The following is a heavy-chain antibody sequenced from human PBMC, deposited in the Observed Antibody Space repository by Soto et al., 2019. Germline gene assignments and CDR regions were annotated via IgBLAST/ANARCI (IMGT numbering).Heavy chain of an antibody. CDR3: ARESEDLTSNFYY. CDR2: ISGSGGSGRG. J-gene: IGHJ4*02. CDR1: GFSFRKYA. V-gene: IGHV3-23*01. Sequence: EVQLLESGGGLGQPGGSLRLSCVGSGFSFRKYAMNWVRQAPGKGLEWVSGISGSGGSGRGFYADPVKGRFTISRDNAKNSLYLEMKSLRAEDTAVYYCARESEDLTSNFYYWGQGTLVTVSS.